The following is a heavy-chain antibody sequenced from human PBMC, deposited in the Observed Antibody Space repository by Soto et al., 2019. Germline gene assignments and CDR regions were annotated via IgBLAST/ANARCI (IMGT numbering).Heavy chain of an antibody. V-gene: IGHV3-53*01. CDR1: GFTVSSNS. D-gene: IGHD3-16*01. CDR3: ARDNSMLGAPFHY. J-gene: IGHJ4*02. Sequence: HPVGSLRLSCATSGFTVSSNSMSWVRQAPGKGLEWVSLIYTDGGTYYGDSVKGRFTISRDTSKNTLSLQMTSLRADDTAVYYCARDNSMLGAPFHYWGQGTLVTVSS. CDR2: IYTDGGT.